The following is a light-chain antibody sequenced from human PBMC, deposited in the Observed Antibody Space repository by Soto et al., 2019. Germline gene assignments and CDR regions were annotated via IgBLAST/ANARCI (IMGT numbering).Light chain of an antibody. CDR3: QQYNNWPYH. CDR1: QSVSSN. Sequence: EIVMTQSPATLSVSPGERAALSCRASQSVSSNFAWYQQKPGQAPRLLIYGASTRATDIPARFSGSGSGTEFPLTIRRLQSEDFAVYYCQQYNNWPYHFGQGTKLEIK. J-gene: IGKJ2*01. CDR2: GAS. V-gene: IGKV3-15*01.